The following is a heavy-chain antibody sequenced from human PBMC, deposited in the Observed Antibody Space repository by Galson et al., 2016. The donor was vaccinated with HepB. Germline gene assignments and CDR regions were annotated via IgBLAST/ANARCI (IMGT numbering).Heavy chain of an antibody. CDR3: AQLAYHSGSGAEYYLDY. V-gene: IGHV2-5*02. Sequence: PALVKPTQTLTLTCTFSGFSLRSNGLGVAWIRQAPGKALEWLALIYWDDDKRYSPSLSSRLALTADTSKNQVVLTMTNMDPVDTGTYYGAQLAYHSGSGAEYYLDYWGQGTLVTVSS. D-gene: IGHD3-10*01. CDR1: GFSLRSNGLG. CDR2: IYWDDDK. J-gene: IGHJ4*02.